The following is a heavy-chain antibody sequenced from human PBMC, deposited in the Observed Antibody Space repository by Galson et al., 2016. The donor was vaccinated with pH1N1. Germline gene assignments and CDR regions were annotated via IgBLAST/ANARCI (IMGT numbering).Heavy chain of an antibody. J-gene: IGHJ4*02. V-gene: IGHV3-7*01. CDR2: INQDGSEK. CDR3: ARAIGSRSSY. D-gene: IGHD3-16*02. CDR1: GFSFSSYW. Sequence: SLRLSCAASGFSFSSYWMHWVRQVPGKGLEWVANINQDGSEKYHVDSVRGRFSISRDNAKTSLYLQMNSLRGEDTAVYYCARAIGSRSSYWGQGTLVTVSS.